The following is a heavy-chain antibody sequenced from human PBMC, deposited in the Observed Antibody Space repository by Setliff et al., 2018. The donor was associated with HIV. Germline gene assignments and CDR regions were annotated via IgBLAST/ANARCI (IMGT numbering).Heavy chain of an antibody. J-gene: IGHJ3*01. CDR3: ARRDSGYKLGASDL. Sequence: SETLSLTCTVSGGYIINTRYYWGWMRQTPGKGLEWIGWIYHSGTTYYNPSLKSRVTISVDTSKNQFSLKLSSVTAADTAVYYCARRDSGYKLGASDLWGQGTLVTVSS. D-gene: IGHD3-22*01. CDR2: IYHSGTT. V-gene: IGHV4-39*01. CDR1: GGYIINTRYY.